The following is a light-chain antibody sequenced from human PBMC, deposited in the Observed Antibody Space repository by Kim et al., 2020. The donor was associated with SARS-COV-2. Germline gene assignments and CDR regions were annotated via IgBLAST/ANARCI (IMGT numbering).Light chain of an antibody. CDR2: EVS. J-gene: IGLJ3*02. V-gene: IGLV2-8*01. CDR1: SRDVGGYNY. Sequence: GQSLTITCTGTSRDVGGYNYVSWYQQHPGKAPKLMIYEVSKRPSGVPDRFSGSKSDNTASLTVSGLQVEDEADYYCASYAGSNKGVFGGGTQLTVL. CDR3: ASYAGSNKGV.